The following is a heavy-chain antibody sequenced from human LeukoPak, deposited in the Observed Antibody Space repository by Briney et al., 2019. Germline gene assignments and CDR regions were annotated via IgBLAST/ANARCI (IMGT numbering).Heavy chain of an antibody. CDR1: GFSFSSYP. V-gene: IGHV3-23*01. CDR3: AKRGGYCSGGRCYGGMDV. CDR2: ISGSGGTT. D-gene: IGHD2-15*01. Sequence: GGSLRLSCAASGFSFSSYPMSWVRQAPGKGLEWVSAISGSGGTTYYADSVKGRFTISRDNSKNTLYLQMHSLRAEDTAVYYCAKRGGYCSGGRCYGGMDVWGQGTTVTVSS. J-gene: IGHJ6*02.